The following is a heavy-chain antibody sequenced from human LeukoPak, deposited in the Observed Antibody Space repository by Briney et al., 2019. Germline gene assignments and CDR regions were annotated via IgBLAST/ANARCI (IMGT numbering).Heavy chain of an antibody. CDR1: GESFSGYY. Sequence: PSETMSLTCAVYGESFSGYYWSWIRQHPGEGLEWIGYIYYSGSTYYNPSLKSRVTISVDTSKNQFSLKLSSVTAADTAVYYCARVTSATGVVIDYWGQGTLVTVSS. V-gene: IGHV4-31*11. D-gene: IGHD3-3*01. CDR2: IYYSGST. J-gene: IGHJ4*02. CDR3: ARVTSATGVVIDY.